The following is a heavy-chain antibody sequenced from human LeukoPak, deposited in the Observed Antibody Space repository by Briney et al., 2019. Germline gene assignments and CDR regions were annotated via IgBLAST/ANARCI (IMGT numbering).Heavy chain of an antibody. CDR3: ARGRGETGIAAWKP. CDR1: GYSISSGYY. J-gene: IGHJ4*02. CDR2: IYHSGST. Sequence: PSETLSLTCAASGYSISSGYYWGWIRQPPGKGLEWIGSIYHSGSTYYNPSLKSRVTISVDTSKNQFSLKLSSVTAADTAVYYCARGRGETGIAAWKPWGQGTLVTVSS. D-gene: IGHD6-13*01. V-gene: IGHV4-38-2*01.